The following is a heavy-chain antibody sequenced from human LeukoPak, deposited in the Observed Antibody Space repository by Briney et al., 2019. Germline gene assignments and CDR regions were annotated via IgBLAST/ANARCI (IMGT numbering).Heavy chain of an antibody. CDR1: GYTFTSYY. CDR3: AGRSGSYPEGGYYFDY. Sequence: GASVKVSCKASGYTFTSYYMHWVRQAPGQGLEWMGIINPSGGSTSYAQKFQGRVTMTRDMSTRTVYMELSSLRSEDTAVYYCAGRSGSYPEGGYYFDYWGQGTLVTVSS. CDR2: INPSGGST. J-gene: IGHJ4*02. D-gene: IGHD1-26*01. V-gene: IGHV1-46*01.